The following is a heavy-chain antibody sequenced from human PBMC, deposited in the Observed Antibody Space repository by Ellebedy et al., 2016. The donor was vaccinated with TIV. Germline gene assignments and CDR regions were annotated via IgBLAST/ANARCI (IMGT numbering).Heavy chain of an antibody. J-gene: IGHJ6*02. CDR2: TYYRSKWNN. CDR1: GDSVSTDIG. Sequence: SQTLSLTCVISGDSVSTDIGWNWIRQSPSRGLEWLGRTYYRSKWNNDYAVSLKSRITNNPDTPKNQFSLQRNSVTPEDTAVYYCARGWFGSGMGVWGQGTTVTVSS. V-gene: IGHV6-1*01. D-gene: IGHD3-16*01. CDR3: ARGWFGSGMGV.